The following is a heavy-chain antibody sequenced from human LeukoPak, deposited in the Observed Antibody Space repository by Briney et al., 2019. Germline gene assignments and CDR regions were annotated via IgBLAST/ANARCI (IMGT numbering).Heavy chain of an antibody. CDR1: GDTFTGYY. D-gene: IGHD6-13*01. J-gene: IGHJ4*02. Sequence: ASVKVSCKASGDTFTGYYMHWVRQAPGQGLEWMGWINPNSGGTNYAQKFQGRVTMTRDTSISTAYMELSRLRSDDTAVYYCARGVYSSSWTGYDYWGQGTLVTVSS. V-gene: IGHV1-2*02. CDR2: INPNSGGT. CDR3: ARGVYSSSWTGYDY.